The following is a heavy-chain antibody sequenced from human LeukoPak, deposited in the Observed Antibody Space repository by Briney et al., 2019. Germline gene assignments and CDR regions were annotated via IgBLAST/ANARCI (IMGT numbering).Heavy chain of an antibody. V-gene: IGHV3-48*04. CDR1: GFTFSSYS. CDR3: ARDPGHGAYGFDY. CDR2: ISSGSGTI. D-gene: IGHD4/OR15-4a*01. J-gene: IGHJ4*02. Sequence: PGGSLRLSCAASGFTFSSYSMNWVRQAPGKGLEYVSYISSGSGTIYYADSVKGRFTISRDNAKNSLYLQMNSLSAEDTAVYYCARDPGHGAYGFDYWGQGTLVTVSS.